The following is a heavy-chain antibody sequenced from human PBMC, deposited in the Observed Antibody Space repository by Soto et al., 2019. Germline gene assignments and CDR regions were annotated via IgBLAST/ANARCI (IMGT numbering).Heavy chain of an antibody. Sequence: GGSLRLSCAASGFTLSNYWMHWVRQAPGKGLEWVSRINRDGSSTSYADSVKGRFTISRDSAKNTLYLQMNSLRAEDTAVYYCARDPAPIGWYDHWGQGTLVTVSS. CDR1: GFTLSNYW. V-gene: IGHV3-74*01. CDR2: INRDGSST. J-gene: IGHJ5*02. CDR3: ARDPAPIGWYDH.